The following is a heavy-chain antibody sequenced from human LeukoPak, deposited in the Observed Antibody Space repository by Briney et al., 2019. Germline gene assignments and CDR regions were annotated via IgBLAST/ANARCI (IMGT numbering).Heavy chain of an antibody. V-gene: IGHV4-59*01. CDR3: ARQVYSSSWSYYFEY. CDR1: GGSISSYY. J-gene: IGHJ4*02. D-gene: IGHD6-13*01. Sequence: SETLSLTCTVSGGSISSYYWSWIRQPPGKGLEWIGYIHYSGSTSYNSSLKSRVTMSIDTSKNQFSLKLSSVTPADTAVYYCARQVYSSSWSYYFEYWGQGILVTVSS. CDR2: IHYSGST.